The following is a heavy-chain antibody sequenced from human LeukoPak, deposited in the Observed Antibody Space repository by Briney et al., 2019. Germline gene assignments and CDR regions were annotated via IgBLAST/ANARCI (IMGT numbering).Heavy chain of an antibody. D-gene: IGHD3-22*01. V-gene: IGHV1-69*13. CDR2: IIPIFGTA. Sequence: ASVKVSCKASGGTFSSYAISWVRQAPGQGLEWMGGIIPIFGTANYAQKFQGRVTITADESTSTAFMELSSLRSEDTAVYYCAREWGLESSGYYYAYWGQGTLVTVSS. CDR3: AREWGLESSGYYYAY. J-gene: IGHJ4*02. CDR1: GGTFSSYA.